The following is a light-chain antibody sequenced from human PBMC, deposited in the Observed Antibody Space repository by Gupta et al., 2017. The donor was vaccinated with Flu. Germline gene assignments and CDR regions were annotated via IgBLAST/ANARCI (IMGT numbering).Light chain of an antibody. CDR3: MQALQIPYT. J-gene: IGKJ2*01. V-gene: IGKV2-28*01. CDR1: QSLLHSSGDSY. CDR2: LGS. Sequence: IAVILSPLFLSVTPGESASISCTSSQSLLHSSGDSYLDWYLQKPGQSPQVLIYLGSHRASGVPDRFSGSGSGTDFVLKISRVEADDVGIYYCMQALQIPYTFGQGTKLEIK.